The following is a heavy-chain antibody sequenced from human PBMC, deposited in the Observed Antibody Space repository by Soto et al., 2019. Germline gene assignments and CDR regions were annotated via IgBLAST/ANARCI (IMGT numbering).Heavy chain of an antibody. V-gene: IGHV4-61*08. J-gene: IGHJ6*02. D-gene: IGHD3-10*01. Sequence: SETLSLTCTVSGGSISSGGYYWSWIRQHPGKGLEWIGYIYYSGSTHYNPSLKSRVTISVDTSKNQFSLKLTSVTAADTAVYYCARENYYGSGTYFRLDVWGQGTRVTVSS. CDR1: GGSISSGGYY. CDR3: ARENYYGSGTYFRLDV. CDR2: IYYSGST.